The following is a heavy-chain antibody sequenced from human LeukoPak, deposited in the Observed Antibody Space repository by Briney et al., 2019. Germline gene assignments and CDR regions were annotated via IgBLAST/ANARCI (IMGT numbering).Heavy chain of an antibody. CDR1: GYTFTSYY. J-gene: IGHJ6*02. V-gene: IGHV1-46*01. Sequence: ASVKVSCKASGYTFTSYYMHWVRQAPGQGLEWMGIINPSGGSTSYAQKFQGRVTMTRDTSTSTVYMELSSLRSEDTAVYYCARGYCSGGSCLKDCYYGTDVWGQGTTVTVSS. CDR2: INPSGGST. CDR3: ARGYCSGGSCLKDCYYGTDV. D-gene: IGHD2-15*01.